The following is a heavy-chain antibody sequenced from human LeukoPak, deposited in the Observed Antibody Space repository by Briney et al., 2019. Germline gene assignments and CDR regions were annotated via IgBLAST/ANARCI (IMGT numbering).Heavy chain of an antibody. D-gene: IGHD6-19*01. CDR2: ISSSGSTI. CDR3: ARVIAVAGISRWFDP. J-gene: IGHJ5*02. CDR1: GFTFSDYY. V-gene: IGHV3-11*01. Sequence: GGSLRLSCAASGFTFSDYYMSWIRQAPGKGLEWVSYISSSGSTIYYADSVKGRFTIFRDNAKNSLYLQMNSLRAEDTAVYYCARVIAVAGISRWFDPWGQGTLVTVSS.